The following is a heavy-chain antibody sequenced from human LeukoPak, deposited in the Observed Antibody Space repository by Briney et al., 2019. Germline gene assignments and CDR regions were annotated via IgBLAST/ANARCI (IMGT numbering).Heavy chain of an antibody. CDR1: GGSFSGYY. CDR3: ARAPPGIAAAGSRFTWFDP. J-gene: IGHJ5*02. V-gene: IGHV4-34*01. Sequence: SETLSLTCAVYGGSFSGYYWSWVRQPPGKGLEWIGEINHSGSTTYNPSLKSRVTISVDTSKNQFSLKLSSVTAADTAVYYCARAPPGIAAAGSRFTWFDPWGQGTLVTVSS. D-gene: IGHD6-13*01. CDR2: INHSGST.